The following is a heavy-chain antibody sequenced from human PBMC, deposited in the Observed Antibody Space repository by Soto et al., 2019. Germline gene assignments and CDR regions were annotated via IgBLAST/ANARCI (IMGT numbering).Heavy chain of an antibody. CDR3: ARGVGGTTDPNWFDP. V-gene: IGHV3-30-3*01. CDR2: ISYDGSNK. Sequence: GGSLRLSCTASGFTFSSYVMHWVRQAPGKGLEWVALISYDGSNKYYADSVKGRFTISRDNSKNTLYLQMNSLRAEDTADYYCARGVGGTTDPNWFDPWGRGTLVTVSS. CDR1: GFTFSSYV. D-gene: IGHD1-26*01. J-gene: IGHJ5*02.